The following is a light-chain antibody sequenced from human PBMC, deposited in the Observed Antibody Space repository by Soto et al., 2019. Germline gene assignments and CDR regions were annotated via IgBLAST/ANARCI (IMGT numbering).Light chain of an antibody. CDR2: AAS. CDR1: QSISSY. J-gene: IGKJ3*01. V-gene: IGKV1-39*01. CDR3: QQSYRTPFT. Sequence: DIQMTQSPSSLSASVGDRVTITCRASQSISSYLNWYQQKPGKAPKLLIYAASSLQSVVPSRFSGSGSGTDFTLTISSLQPEDFATYYCQQSYRTPFTFGPWTKVDIK.